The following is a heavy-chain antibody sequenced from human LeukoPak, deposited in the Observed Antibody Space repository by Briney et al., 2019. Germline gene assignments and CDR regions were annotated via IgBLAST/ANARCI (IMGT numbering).Heavy chain of an antibody. CDR3: ARNYYDSSTYYYYYYMDV. CDR2: IYYSGST. D-gene: IGHD3-22*01. Sequence: PSETLSLTCTVSGGSISSYYWSWIRQPPGKGLEWIGYIYYSGSTNYNPSLKSRVTISVDTSKNQFSLKLSSVTAADTAVYYCARNYYDSSTYYYYYYMDVWGKGTTVTISS. CDR1: GGSISSYY. V-gene: IGHV4-59*01. J-gene: IGHJ6*03.